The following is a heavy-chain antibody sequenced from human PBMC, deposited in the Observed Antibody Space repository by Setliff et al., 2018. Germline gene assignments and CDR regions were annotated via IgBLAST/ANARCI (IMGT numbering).Heavy chain of an antibody. CDR3: ARGLTFSSGWYTVPMGFDY. V-gene: IGHV1-18*01. CDR2: ISAYNGKT. J-gene: IGHJ4*02. CDR1: GYTFTSYG. D-gene: IGHD6-19*01. Sequence: ASVKVSCKASGYTFTSYGISWVRQAPGQGLEWMGWISAYNGKTKYAQKFQGRVTMTRNTSISTAYMELSSLRSEDTAVYYCARGLTFSSGWYTVPMGFDYWGQGTLVTVSS.